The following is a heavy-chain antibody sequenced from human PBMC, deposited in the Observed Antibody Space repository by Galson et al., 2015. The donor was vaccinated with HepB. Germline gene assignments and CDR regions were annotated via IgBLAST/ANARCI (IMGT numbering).Heavy chain of an antibody. J-gene: IGHJ5*02. V-gene: IGHV1-58*02. CDR3: AADNGVGASP. Sequence: SVKVSCKASGFTFTSSAMQWVRQARGQGLEWIGWMDIGSGNTNYAQKFQERVTITRDMSTSTAYMEMSSLRSEDTGVYYCAADNGVGASPWGQGTLVTVSS. CDR2: MDIGSGNT. CDR1: GFTFTSSA. D-gene: IGHD1-26*01.